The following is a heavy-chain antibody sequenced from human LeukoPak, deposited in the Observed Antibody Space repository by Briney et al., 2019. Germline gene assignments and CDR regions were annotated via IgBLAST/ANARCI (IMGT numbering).Heavy chain of an antibody. CDR1: RGSISSDSYY. V-gene: IGHV4-39*01. D-gene: IGHD4-23*01. CDR2: MYSSGST. J-gene: IGHJ4*02. Sequence: SETLSLTCTVSRGSISSDSYYWGWIRQPPGKGLEWIGSMYSSGSTYCNPSLKSRVTISVDTSKNQFSLKLSSVTAADTAVYYCTRHGGNYYFDYWGQGTLVTVSS. CDR3: TRHGGNYYFDY.